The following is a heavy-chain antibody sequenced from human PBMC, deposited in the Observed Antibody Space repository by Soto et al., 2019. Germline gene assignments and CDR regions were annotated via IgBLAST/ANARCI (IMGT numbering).Heavy chain of an antibody. CDR2: IIPIFGTA. V-gene: IGHV1-69*01. CDR3: ARGPSLNYGPDY. Sequence: QVPLVQSGAEVKKPGSSVKVSCKASGGTFSSYAISWVRQAPGQGLEWMGGIIPIFGTANYAQKFQGRVTITADESTSTAYMALCSLRSEDTAVYYCARGPSLNYGPDYWGQGTLVTVSS. J-gene: IGHJ4*02. CDR1: GGTFSSYA. D-gene: IGHD3-10*01.